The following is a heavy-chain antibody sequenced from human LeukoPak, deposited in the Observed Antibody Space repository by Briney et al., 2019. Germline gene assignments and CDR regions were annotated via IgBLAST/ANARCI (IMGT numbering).Heavy chain of an antibody. CDR1: GFTFTTYD. J-gene: IGHJ6*03. Sequence: GGSLRLSCAASGFTFTTYDMHWVRQATGKGLEWVSAIGTAGDTYYPGSVKGRFTISRENAKNSLYLQMNSLRAGDTAVYYCARDRGGGHMDVWAKGPRSSSP. V-gene: IGHV3-13*01. CDR2: IGTAGDT. CDR3: ARDRGGGHMDV. D-gene: IGHD2-15*01.